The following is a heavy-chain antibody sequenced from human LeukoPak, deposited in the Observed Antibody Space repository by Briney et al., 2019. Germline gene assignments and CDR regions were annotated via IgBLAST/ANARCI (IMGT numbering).Heavy chain of an antibody. Sequence: SQTLSFTYTVSGGSISIGGYYWSWIRQHPGKSLEWIGYIYYSGSTYYNPSLKSRVTISVDTSKNQFSLKLSSVTAADTAVYYCARVREDIVVVPAGVAGPNWFDPWGQGTLVTVSS. V-gene: IGHV4-31*03. CDR3: ARVREDIVVVPAGVAGPNWFDP. CDR2: IYYSGST. CDR1: GGSISIGGYY. J-gene: IGHJ5*02. D-gene: IGHD2-2*01.